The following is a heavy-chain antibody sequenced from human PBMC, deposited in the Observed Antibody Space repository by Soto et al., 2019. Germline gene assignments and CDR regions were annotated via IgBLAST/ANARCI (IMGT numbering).Heavy chain of an antibody. CDR1: GFTFSSYT. J-gene: IGHJ4*02. CDR2: ITSSGGAM. CDR3: TKGWLDY. V-gene: IGHV3-48*01. Sequence: EVQLVDSGGALVQPGGSLRLSCAASGFTFSSYTMTWVRQAPGKGLEWVSFITSSGGAMYYADSVQGRFTVSRDNAKSSLYLQMNSLTAEDTAVYYCTKGWLDYWGQGSLVTVSS. D-gene: IGHD6-19*01.